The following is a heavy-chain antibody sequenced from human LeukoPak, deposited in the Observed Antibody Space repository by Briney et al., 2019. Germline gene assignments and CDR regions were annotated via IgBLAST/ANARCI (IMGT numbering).Heavy chain of an antibody. CDR3: AKDRWQQLENYFDY. CDR2: ISYDGSNK. D-gene: IGHD6-13*01. Sequence: GGSLRLSCAASGFTFSSYGMHWVRRAPGKGLEWVAVISYDGSNKYYADSVKGRFTISRDNSKNTLYLQMNSLRAEDTAVYYCAKDRWQQLENYFDYWGQGTLVTVSS. J-gene: IGHJ4*02. V-gene: IGHV3-30*18. CDR1: GFTFSSYG.